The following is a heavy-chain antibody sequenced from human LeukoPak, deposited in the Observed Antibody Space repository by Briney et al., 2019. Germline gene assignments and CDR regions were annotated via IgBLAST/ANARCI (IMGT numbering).Heavy chain of an antibody. V-gene: IGHV3-30*02. CDR2: IQYDDSEK. J-gene: IGHJ4*02. CDR1: GFTFTFSTSG. D-gene: IGHD1-7*01. CDR3: AREGGTVEIGEFDY. Sequence: GGSPRLSSAASGFTFTFSTSGMHWGRPAPSQGLGGVAFIQYDDSEKSYADSVKGRCTTSRDNSKNTVYLQMNSLRVEDTAVYYCAREGGTVEIGEFDYWGQGTLVTVSS.